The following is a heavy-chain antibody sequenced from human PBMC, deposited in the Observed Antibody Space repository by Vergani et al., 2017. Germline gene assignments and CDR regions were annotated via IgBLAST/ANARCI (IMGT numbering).Heavy chain of an antibody. CDR2: LSASDRRT. D-gene: IGHD6-19*01. Sequence: EVQVVESGGGLIKPGGSLRLSCVVSGITFKNAWINWVRQAPGKGLEWVSTLSASDRRTHYADSVKGRFTISRDISKSTLFLHMNSLRPEDTAVYYCAKVGRSEVAGTFGAFDIWGQGTMVTVSS. V-gene: IGHV3-23*04. J-gene: IGHJ3*02. CDR1: GITFKNAW. CDR3: AKVGRSEVAGTFGAFDI.